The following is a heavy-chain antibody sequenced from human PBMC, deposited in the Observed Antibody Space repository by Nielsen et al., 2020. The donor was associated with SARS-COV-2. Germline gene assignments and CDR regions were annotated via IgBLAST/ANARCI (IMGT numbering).Heavy chain of an antibody. CDR1: GYTFTSYD. D-gene: IGHD3-9*01. CDR2: MNPNSGNT. J-gene: IGHJ4*02. CDR3: ARDVNLTGYYSY. V-gene: IGHV1-8*01. Sequence: ASVKVSCKASGYTFTSYDINWVRQATGQGLEWMGWMNPNSGNTGYAQKFQGRVTMTRNTSISTAYMELSSLRSEDTAVYYCARDVNLTGYYSYWGQGTLVTVSS.